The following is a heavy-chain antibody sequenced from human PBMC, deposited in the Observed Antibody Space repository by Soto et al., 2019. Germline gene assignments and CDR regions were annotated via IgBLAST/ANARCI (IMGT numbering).Heavy chain of an antibody. CDR2: IIPMFDTT. D-gene: IGHD3-3*01. J-gene: IGHJ6*02. Sequence: QVQLVQSGAEVQKPGSSVKVSCKASGGTFNSYAIAWVRQAPGQGLEWMGGIIPMFDTTNYAQKFEGRVSMSADDSTSTAHMVLSRLRSEDTANYYCAIYYTWGYYYTLDVWGQGTTVTVSS. V-gene: IGHV1-69*01. CDR1: GGTFNSYA. CDR3: AIYYTWGYYYTLDV.